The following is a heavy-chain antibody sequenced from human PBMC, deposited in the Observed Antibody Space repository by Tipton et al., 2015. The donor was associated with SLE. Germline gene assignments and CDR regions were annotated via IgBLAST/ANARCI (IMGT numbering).Heavy chain of an antibody. CDR1: GGSISSYY. J-gene: IGHJ4*02. D-gene: IGHD3-9*01. CDR3: ASYPTGSYYFDY. CDR2: IYYSGST. V-gene: IGHV4-59*01. Sequence: LRLSCTVSGGSISSYYWSWIRQPPGKGLEWIGYIYYSGSTNYNPSLKGRVTISVDTSKNQFSLKLSSVTAADTAVYYCASYPTGSYYFDYWGQGTLVTVSS.